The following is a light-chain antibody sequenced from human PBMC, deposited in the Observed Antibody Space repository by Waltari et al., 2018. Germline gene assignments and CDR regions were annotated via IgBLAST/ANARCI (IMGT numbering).Light chain of an antibody. J-gene: IGKJ2*01. CDR1: QSVTSNY. CDR2: GAS. V-gene: IGKV3-20*01. CDR3: QHFGSSPYT. Sequence: EIVLTQSPGTLSLSPGERATLSCRASQSVTSNYLAWYQQKPGQAPSLLIYGASSRATGIPDRCSGSGSGTDFTLTISRLEPEDFAVYYCQHFGSSPYTFGQGTKLEIK.